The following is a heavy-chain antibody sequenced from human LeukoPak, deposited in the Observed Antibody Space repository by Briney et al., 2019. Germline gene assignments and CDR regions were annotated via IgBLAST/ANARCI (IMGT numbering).Heavy chain of an antibody. CDR2: IYFGGTT. V-gene: IGHV3-53*01. J-gene: IGHJ3*02. Sequence: SGGSLRLSCAASGFTVSSNYMTWVRQAPGQGLEWVSVIYFGGTTYYADSVKGRFTISRDNSKNTLFLQMNSLRAEDTAVYYCARDAFGARGIGGGLDIWGQGTMVIVSS. CDR3: ARDAFGARGIGGGLDI. CDR1: GFTVSSNY. D-gene: IGHD3-10*01.